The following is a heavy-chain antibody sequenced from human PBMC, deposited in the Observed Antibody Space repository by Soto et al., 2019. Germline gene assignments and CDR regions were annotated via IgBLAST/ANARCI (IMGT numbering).Heavy chain of an antibody. V-gene: IGHV3-23*01. CDR1: GLTFSSYA. CDR3: AKVGRYFDWLLYLGYFDY. J-gene: IGHJ4*02. Sequence: GGSLRLSCAASGLTFSSYAMSWVRQAPGKGLEWVSAISGSGGSTYYADSVKGRFTISRDNSKNTLYLQMNSLRAEDTAVYYCAKVGRYFDWLLYLGYFDYWGQGTLVTVSS. D-gene: IGHD3-9*01. CDR2: ISGSGGST.